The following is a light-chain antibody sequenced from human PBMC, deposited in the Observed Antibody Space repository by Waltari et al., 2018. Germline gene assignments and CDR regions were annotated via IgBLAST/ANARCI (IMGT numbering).Light chain of an antibody. CDR1: QRVSNF. V-gene: IGKV3-11*01. CDR3: QQRSNWPRLT. CDR2: DSS. Sequence: EMLMTQSPAPLSLSPGERATLSCRASQRVSNFLAWYQQKPGRAPRLLIYDSSTRATGIPARFSGSGSGTDFTLTISGLEPEDSAVYYCQQRSNWPRLTFGQGTKVEI. J-gene: IGKJ1*01.